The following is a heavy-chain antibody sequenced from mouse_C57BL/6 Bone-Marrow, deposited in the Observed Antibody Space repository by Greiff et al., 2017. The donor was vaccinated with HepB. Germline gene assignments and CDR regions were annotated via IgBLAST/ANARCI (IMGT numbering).Heavy chain of an antibody. CDR1: GFSLTSYG. CDR2: IWSGGST. V-gene: IGHV2-2*01. Sequence: QVHVKQSGPGLVQPSQSLSITCTVSGFSLTSYGVHWVRQSPGKGLEWLGVIWSGGSTDYNAAFISRLSISKDNSKSQVFFKMNSLQADDTAIYYCARNFYDGYWAWFAYWGQGTLVTVSA. CDR3: ARNFYDGYWAWFAY. D-gene: IGHD2-3*01. J-gene: IGHJ3*01.